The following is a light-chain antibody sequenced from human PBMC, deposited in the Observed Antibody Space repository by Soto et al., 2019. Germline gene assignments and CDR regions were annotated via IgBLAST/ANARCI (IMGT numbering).Light chain of an antibody. J-gene: IGKJ4*01. Sequence: DIQMTQSPSTLSASVGDRVTITCRASQSISTWLAWYQQKPGKAPKLLIYKASSSEGGVPSRFGGSGSGTLFNITISSLHPDDFATYYCQQYNTYPLTFGGGTTVDIK. CDR1: QSISTW. V-gene: IGKV1-5*03. CDR3: QQYNTYPLT. CDR2: KAS.